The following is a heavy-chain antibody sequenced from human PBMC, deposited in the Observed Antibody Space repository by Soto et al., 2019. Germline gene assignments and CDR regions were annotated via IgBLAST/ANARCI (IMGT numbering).Heavy chain of an antibody. CDR3: ARDPGSGSYFTYEYFQH. J-gene: IGHJ1*01. CDR2: IYYSGST. D-gene: IGHD1-26*01. Sequence: SETLSLTCNVSGASSSSGGDYWSWVRQHPGKGPEWIGYIYYSGSTYYNPSLKSRVAISVDASKNQFSLKLSSVTAADTAVYYCARDPGSGSYFTYEYFQHWGQGTLVTVSS. V-gene: IGHV4-31*03. CDR1: GASSSSGGDY.